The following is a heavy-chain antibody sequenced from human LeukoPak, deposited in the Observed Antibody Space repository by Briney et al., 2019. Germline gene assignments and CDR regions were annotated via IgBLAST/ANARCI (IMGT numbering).Heavy chain of an antibody. Sequence: ASVKVSCKASGYTFTSYYMHWVRQAPGQGLEWMGIINPSGGSTSYAQKFQGRVTMTRDTSTSTVYTELSSLRSEDTAVYYCARVDRSDCSGGSCYSVDYWGQGTLVTVSS. CDR1: GYTFTSYY. D-gene: IGHD2-15*01. V-gene: IGHV1-46*01. J-gene: IGHJ4*02. CDR2: INPSGGST. CDR3: ARVDRSDCSGGSCYSVDY.